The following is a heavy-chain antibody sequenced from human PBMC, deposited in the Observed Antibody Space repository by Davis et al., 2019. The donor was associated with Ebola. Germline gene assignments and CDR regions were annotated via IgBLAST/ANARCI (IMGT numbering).Heavy chain of an antibody. J-gene: IGHJ4*02. CDR3: SRSGTEHFDY. Sequence: SVKVSCKASGYTFTSYYMHWVRQAPGQGLEWMGRIIPILGIANYAQKFQGRVTITADKSTSTAYMELSSLRSEDTAVYYCSRSGTEHFDYWGQGTLVTVSS. CDR2: IIPILGIA. V-gene: IGHV1-69*02. CDR1: GYTFTSYY. D-gene: IGHD1-14*01.